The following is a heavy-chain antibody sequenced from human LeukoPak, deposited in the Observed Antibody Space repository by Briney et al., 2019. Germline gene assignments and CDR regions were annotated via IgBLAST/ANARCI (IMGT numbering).Heavy chain of an antibody. D-gene: IGHD3-10*01. V-gene: IGHV1-8*01. J-gene: IGHJ4*02. CDR1: GYTFTSYD. Sequence: ASVKVSCKASGYTFTSYDINWVRQATGQGLEWMGWMNPNSGNTGYAQKFQGRVTMTRNTSISTAYMELSSLRSEDTAVYYCARIRGRVYGSGSCWLGYWGQGTLVTVSS. CDR3: ARIRGRVYGSGSCWLGY. CDR2: MNPNSGNT.